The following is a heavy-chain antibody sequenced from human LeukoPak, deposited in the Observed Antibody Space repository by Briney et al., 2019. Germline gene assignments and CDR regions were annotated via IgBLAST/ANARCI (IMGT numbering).Heavy chain of an antibody. Sequence: ASVKVSCKASGGTFSSYAISWVRQAPGQGLEWMGGIVPIFDTANYAQKFQGRVTITADESTSTAYMELSSLRSQDTAVYYCAREVGIRGHFDYWGRGTPVTVSS. D-gene: IGHD1-26*01. V-gene: IGHV1-69*13. CDR2: IVPIFDTA. CDR1: GGTFSSYA. CDR3: AREVGIRGHFDY. J-gene: IGHJ4*02.